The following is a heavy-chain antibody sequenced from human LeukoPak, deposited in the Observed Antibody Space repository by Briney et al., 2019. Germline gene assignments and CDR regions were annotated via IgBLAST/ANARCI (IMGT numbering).Heavy chain of an antibody. V-gene: IGHV3-53*01. CDR3: ARVRYFDWLFKD. Sequence: PGGSLRLSCAASGFTVSSNYMSWVRQAPGKGLEWVSVIYSSGSTYYTDSVKGRFTISRDNSKSTLYLQMNSLRAEDTAVYFCARVRYFDWLFKDWGQGTLVTVSS. D-gene: IGHD3-9*01. J-gene: IGHJ4*02. CDR2: IYSSGST. CDR1: GFTVSSNY.